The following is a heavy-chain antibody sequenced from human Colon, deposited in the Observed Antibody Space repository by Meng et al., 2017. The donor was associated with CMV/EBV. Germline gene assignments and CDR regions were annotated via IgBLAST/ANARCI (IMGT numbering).Heavy chain of an antibody. J-gene: IGHJ5*02. Sequence: GGSLRLSCAASGFTFSKYAMHWVRQAPGKGLEWVAVISYDGRSKEYADSVKGRFTISRDNSKNMVYLQMNSLRSEDTAVYYCVKDRPEILGLDPWGQGTLVTVSS. CDR3: VKDRPEILGLDP. V-gene: IGHV3-30*04. D-gene: IGHD1-14*01. CDR2: ISYDGRSK. CDR1: GFTFSKYA.